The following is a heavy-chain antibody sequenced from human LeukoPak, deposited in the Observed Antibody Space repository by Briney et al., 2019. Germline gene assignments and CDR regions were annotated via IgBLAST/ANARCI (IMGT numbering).Heavy chain of an antibody. D-gene: IGHD4-17*01. CDR1: GFPFSSHG. V-gene: IGHV3-23*01. J-gene: IGHJ4*02. CDR2: IRRSGGGT. CDR3: AKSATTVTSNVEY. Sequence: GGSLRLSCAASGFPFSSHGMSWVRHPTGRGLEWVSGIRRSGGGTFYADSVRGRFTISRDNSKNTVYLQMNSLRAEDTAVYYCAKSATTVTSNVEYWGQGTLVTVSS.